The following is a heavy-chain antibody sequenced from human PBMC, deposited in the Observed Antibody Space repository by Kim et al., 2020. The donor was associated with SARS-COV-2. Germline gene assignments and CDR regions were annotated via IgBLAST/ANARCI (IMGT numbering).Heavy chain of an antibody. Sequence: TNYADSVKGRFTISRDNAKNSLYLQMNSLRAEDTAVYYCAGYSSPEDFDYWGQGTLVTVSS. D-gene: IGHD6-13*01. CDR3: AGYSSPEDFDY. CDR2: T. V-gene: IGHV3-11*06. J-gene: IGHJ4*02.